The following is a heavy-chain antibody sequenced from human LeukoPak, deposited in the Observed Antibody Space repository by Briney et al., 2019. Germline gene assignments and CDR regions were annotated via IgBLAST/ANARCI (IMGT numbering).Heavy chain of an antibody. Sequence: SVKVSCKASGGTCSGYAISWVRQAPGQGLEWMGGIIPIFGTANYAQKFQGRVTITADESTSTAYMELSSLRSEDTAVYYCAGGRYSSSWYQYWGQGTMVTVSS. V-gene: IGHV1-69*13. J-gene: IGHJ4*02. CDR3: AGGRYSSSWYQY. D-gene: IGHD6-13*01. CDR2: IIPIFGTA. CDR1: GGTCSGYA.